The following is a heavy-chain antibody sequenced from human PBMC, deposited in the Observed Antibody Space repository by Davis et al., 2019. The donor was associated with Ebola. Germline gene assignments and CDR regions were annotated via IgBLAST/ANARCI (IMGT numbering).Heavy chain of an antibody. V-gene: IGHV5-51*01. CDR1: GNRFSSHW. CDR2: IFTGDSDT. Sequence: GESLKLSCPDSGNRFSSHWIGWVRQMPGKGLEWMALIFTGDSDTRYSPSFRGHVTISDDKSFKTAFLHWSCLKASDTAMYYCATLRRTIAGMDDGFDIWGQGTMVTVSS. D-gene: IGHD6-13*01. CDR3: ATLRRTIAGMDDGFDI. J-gene: IGHJ3*02.